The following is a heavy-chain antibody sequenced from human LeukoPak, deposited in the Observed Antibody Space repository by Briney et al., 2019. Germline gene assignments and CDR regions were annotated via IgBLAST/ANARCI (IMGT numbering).Heavy chain of an antibody. CDR1: GYTFTRFG. CDR2: LSAYNGNT. D-gene: IGHD2-2*01. Sequence: AAVKDSWKAFGYTFTRFGVRLVRPAPGQGPGGIGWLSAYNGNTNYAQKLQGRVSMTTDTSTSTAYMELRSLRSDDTAVYYCARGIVVVPAAMDYYYVDVWGKGTTVTVSS. CDR3: ARGIVVVPAAMDYYYVDV. J-gene: IGHJ6*03. V-gene: IGHV1-18*01.